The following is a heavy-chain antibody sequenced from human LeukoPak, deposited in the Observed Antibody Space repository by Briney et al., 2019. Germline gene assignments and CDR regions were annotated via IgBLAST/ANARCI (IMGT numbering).Heavy chain of an antibody. CDR2: ISGSGGDT. J-gene: IGHJ2*01. Sequence: GGSLRLSCAASGVTFSFSSYAMSWVRQAPGKGLEWVSAISGSGGDTYYADSVKGRFTISRDNSKNTLYLQMNSLRAEDTAVYYCAKEGSIMITFGGVIAHWYFDLWGRGTLVTVSS. V-gene: IGHV3-23*01. D-gene: IGHD3-16*02. CDR3: AKEGSIMITFGGVIAHWYFDL. CDR1: GVTFSFSSYA.